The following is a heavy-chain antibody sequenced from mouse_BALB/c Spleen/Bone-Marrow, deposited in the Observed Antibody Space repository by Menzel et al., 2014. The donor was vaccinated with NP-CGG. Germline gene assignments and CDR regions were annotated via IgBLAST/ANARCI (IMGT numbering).Heavy chain of an antibody. CDR3: ARRGGFYAMDY. J-gene: IGHJ4*01. V-gene: IGHV1S137*01. Sequence: QVRLQQSGAELVRPGVSVKIPCKGSGYTFTDYAMHWVKQSHAKSLEWIGVISTYYGDASYNQKFKGKATMTVDKSSSTAYMELARLTSEDSAIYYCARRGGFYAMDYWGQGTSVTVSS. CDR2: ISTYYGDA. CDR1: GYTFTDYA.